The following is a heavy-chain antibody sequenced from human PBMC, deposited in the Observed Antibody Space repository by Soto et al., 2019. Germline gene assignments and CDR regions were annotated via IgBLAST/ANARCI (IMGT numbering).Heavy chain of an antibody. V-gene: IGHV3-23*01. Sequence: GGSLRLSCAASGFTFSSYAMSWVRQAPGKGLEWVSAISGSGGSTYYADSVKGRFTISRDNSKNTLYLQMNSLRAEDTAVYYCAKGAPSRYCSGGSCYGAGDYWGQGTLVTVSS. CDR1: GFTFSSYA. CDR3: AKGAPSRYCSGGSCYGAGDY. CDR2: ISGSGGST. D-gene: IGHD2-15*01. J-gene: IGHJ4*02.